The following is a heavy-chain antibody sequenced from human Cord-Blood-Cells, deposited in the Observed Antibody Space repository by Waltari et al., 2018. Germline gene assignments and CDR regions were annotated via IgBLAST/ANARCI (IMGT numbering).Heavy chain of an antibody. CDR2: MNPNSGNT. J-gene: IGHJ4*02. Sequence: QVQLVQSGAEVKKPGASVKVSCKASGYTFTSYDINWVRQATGQGLEWMGWMNPNSGNTGYAQKFQGRVTITRNTSISTAYMELSSLRSEDTAVYYCARVVPNNWGWMWGGGEIDYWGQGTLVTVSS. D-gene: IGHD7-27*01. CDR3: ARVVPNNWGWMWGGGEIDY. CDR1: GYTFTSYD. V-gene: IGHV1-8*03.